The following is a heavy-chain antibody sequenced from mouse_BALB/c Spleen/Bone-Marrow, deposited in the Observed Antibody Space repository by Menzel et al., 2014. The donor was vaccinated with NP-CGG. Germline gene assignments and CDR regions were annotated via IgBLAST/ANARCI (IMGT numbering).Heavy chain of an antibody. CDR1: GFTFTDYY. CDR3: ARDGYDGGARRYDY. J-gene: IGHJ2*01. V-gene: IGHV7-3*02. Sequence: EVKLVESGGGLVQPGGSLSLSCATSGFTFTDYYMNWVRQPPGKALEWLGFIRNKANGYTIEYSASVKGRFTITRDNSKRILYLHMNSLRPNDSATYYCARDGYDGGARRYDYWGQGTTLTVSS. D-gene: IGHD2-2*01. CDR2: IRNKANGYTI.